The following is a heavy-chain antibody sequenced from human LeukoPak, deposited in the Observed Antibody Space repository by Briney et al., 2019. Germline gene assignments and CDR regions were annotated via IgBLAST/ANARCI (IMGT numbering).Heavy chain of an antibody. CDR1: GGTFSSYA. V-gene: IGHV1-69*05. CDR2: IIPIFGTA. D-gene: IGHD3-22*01. J-gene: IGHJ3*02. CDR3: VCPMGYKRNITMIDLDAFDI. Sequence: ASVKLSCKASGGTFSSYAISWVRQAPGQGLEWMGRIIPIFGTANYAQKLQGRVTITTDESTSTTYMEMSSLRSEDTAVYYCVCPMGYKRNITMIDLDAFDIWGQGTMVTVSS.